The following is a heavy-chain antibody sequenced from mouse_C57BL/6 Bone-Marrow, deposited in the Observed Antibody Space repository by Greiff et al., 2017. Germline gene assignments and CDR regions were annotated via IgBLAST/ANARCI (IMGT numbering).Heavy chain of an antibody. CDR2: INPNNGGT. D-gene: IGHD1-1*01. CDR3: ASIHYYGSGYGFDY. J-gene: IGHJ2*01. CDR1: GYTFTDYY. V-gene: IGHV1-26*01. Sequence: VQLQQSGPELVKPGASVKISCKASGYTFTDYYMNWVKQSHGKSLEWIGDINPNNGGTSYNQKFKGKATLTVDKSSSTAYIELRSLTSEDSAVYYCASIHYYGSGYGFDYWGQGTTLTVSS.